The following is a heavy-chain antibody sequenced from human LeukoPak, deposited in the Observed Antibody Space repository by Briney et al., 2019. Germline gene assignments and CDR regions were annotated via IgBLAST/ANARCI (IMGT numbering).Heavy chain of an antibody. J-gene: IGHJ4*02. D-gene: IGHD3-22*01. CDR2: MNPNSGNT. Sequence: ASVKVSCKASGYTFTSYDINWVRQATGQGLEWMGWMNPNSGNTGYAQKFQGRVTMTRNTSMSTAYMELSSLRSEDTAVYYCARGTTDSSGYYVDYWGQGTLVTVSS. V-gene: IGHV1-8*01. CDR3: ARGTTDSSGYYVDY. CDR1: GYTFTSYD.